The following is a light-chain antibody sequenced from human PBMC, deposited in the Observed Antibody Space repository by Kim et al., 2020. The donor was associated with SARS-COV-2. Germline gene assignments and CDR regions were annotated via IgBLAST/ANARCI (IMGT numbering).Light chain of an antibody. CDR2: YDS. Sequence: PGGTARVSCGGNSIGSKSVHWYQQRSGQAPVLVIYYDSDRPSGIPARFSGSNSGNTATLTISRVEAGDEADYYCQVWDSSSDHRVVFGGGTQLTVL. J-gene: IGLJ3*02. CDR3: QVWDSSSDHRVV. CDR1: SIGSKS. V-gene: IGLV3-21*04.